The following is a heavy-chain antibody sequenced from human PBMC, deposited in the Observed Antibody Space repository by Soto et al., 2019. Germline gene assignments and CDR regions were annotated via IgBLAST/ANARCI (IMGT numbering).Heavy chain of an antibody. J-gene: IGHJ1*01. CDR1: GFTFSSYA. CDR2: ISYDGSSK. CDR3: ARGPDTAMGQGYFQH. D-gene: IGHD5-18*01. V-gene: IGHV3-30-3*01. Sequence: GGSLRLSCAASGFTFSSYAMHWVRQAPGKGLEWAAVISYDGSSKSYADSVKGRFTISRDNSKNTLYLQMNSLRAEDTAMYYCARGPDTAMGQGYFQHWGQGTQVTVSS.